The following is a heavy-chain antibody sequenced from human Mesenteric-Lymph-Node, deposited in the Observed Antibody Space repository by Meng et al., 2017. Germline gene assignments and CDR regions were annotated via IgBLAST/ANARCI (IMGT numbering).Heavy chain of an antibody. J-gene: IGHJ6*02. CDR2: IYTSGST. CDR3: ARGYYYGSGSFTYYYYGMDV. Sequence: SETLSLTCTVSGGSISSYYWSWIRQPAGKGLEWIGRIYTSGSTNYNPSLKSRVTMSVDTSKNQFSLKLSSVTAADTAVYYCARGYYYGSGSFTYYYYGMDVWGQGTTVTVSS. D-gene: IGHD3-10*01. CDR1: GGSISSYY. V-gene: IGHV4-4*07.